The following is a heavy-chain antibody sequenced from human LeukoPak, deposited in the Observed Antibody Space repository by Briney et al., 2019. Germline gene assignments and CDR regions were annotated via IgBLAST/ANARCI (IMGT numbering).Heavy chain of an antibody. V-gene: IGHV4-38-2*02. CDR1: GYSISSGYY. D-gene: IGHD6-13*01. CDR2: IYHSGST. J-gene: IGHJ4*02. Sequence: SETLSLTCTVSGYSISSGYYWGWIRQPPGKGLEWIGSIYHSGSTYYNPSLKSRVTISVDTSKNQFSLKLSSVTAADTAVYYCARVVASATSYSSSWYWGYFDYWGQGTLVTVSS. CDR3: ARVVASATSYSSSWYWGYFDY.